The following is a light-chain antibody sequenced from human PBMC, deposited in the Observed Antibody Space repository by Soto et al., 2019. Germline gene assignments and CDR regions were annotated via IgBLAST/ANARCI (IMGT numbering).Light chain of an antibody. CDR1: ETISTY. J-gene: IGKJ1*01. CDR3: QQYHRYST. CDR2: AAS. V-gene: IGKV1-39*01. Sequence: DVQMTQSPSSLSASVGDRVTITCRASETISTYLNWYRQKPGKAPELLLYAASSLQSGVPSRFSGSGSGTDFTLTISNLESDDFASYYCQQYHRYSTFGQGTRVDIK.